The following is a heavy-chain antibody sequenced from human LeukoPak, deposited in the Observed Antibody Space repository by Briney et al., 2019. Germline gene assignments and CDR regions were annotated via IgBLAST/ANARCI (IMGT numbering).Heavy chain of an antibody. Sequence: PGGSLRLSCAASGXTFRSYGMSWVRQAPGKGLEWVSAISGSGDDTNYADSVKGRFIISRDNSKNTLYLQMNSLRAEDTAVYYCARGYHFFDFWGQGTLVTVSS. V-gene: IGHV3-23*01. CDR1: GXTFRSYG. D-gene: IGHD1-20*01. CDR2: ISGSGDDT. J-gene: IGHJ4*02. CDR3: ARGYHFFDF.